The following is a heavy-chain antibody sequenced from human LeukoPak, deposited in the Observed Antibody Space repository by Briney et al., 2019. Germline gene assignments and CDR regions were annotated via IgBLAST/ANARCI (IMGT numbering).Heavy chain of an antibody. Sequence: ASVKVSCKVSGYTLTELSMHWVRQAPGNGLEWMGGFDPEDGETIYAQKFQGRVTMTEDTSTDTAYMELSSLRSEDTAVYYCATASSTVTYFDYWGQGTLVTVSS. CDR2: FDPEDGET. CDR1: GYTLTELS. V-gene: IGHV1-24*01. J-gene: IGHJ4*02. D-gene: IGHD4-17*01. CDR3: ATASSTVTYFDY.